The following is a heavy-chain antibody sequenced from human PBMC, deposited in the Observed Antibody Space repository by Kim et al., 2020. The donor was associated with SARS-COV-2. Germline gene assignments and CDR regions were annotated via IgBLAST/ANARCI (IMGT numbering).Heavy chain of an antibody. CDR3: AKDRITTNWNYGVYYGMDV. J-gene: IGHJ6*02. V-gene: IGHV3-33*06. D-gene: IGHD1-7*01. Sequence: GRFTISRDNSKNTLYLQMNSLRAEDTAVYYCAKDRITTNWNYGVYYGMDVWGQGTTVTVSS.